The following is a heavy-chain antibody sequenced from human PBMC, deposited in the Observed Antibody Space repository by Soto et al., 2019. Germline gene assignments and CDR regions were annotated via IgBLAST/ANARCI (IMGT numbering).Heavy chain of an antibody. D-gene: IGHD5-12*01. CDR1: GFRFSDYG. Sequence: EVQLLESGGGLVQPGGSLRISCATSGFRFSDYGINWVRQAPGKGLEWVSGITKTGRSTFLAASVRGRFTISRDNLNNIVYLQMNSLRADDTALAYCTKDADVYEFAFESWVQGTMVTVSS. CDR3: TKDADVYEFAFES. V-gene: IGHV3-23*01. J-gene: IGHJ3*02. CDR2: ITKTGRST.